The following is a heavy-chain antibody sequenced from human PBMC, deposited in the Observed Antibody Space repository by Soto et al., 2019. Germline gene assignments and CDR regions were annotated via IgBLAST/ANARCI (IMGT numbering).Heavy chain of an antibody. CDR1: GYTFTSYG. CDR3: AVTRRVVVVAASYYYGMDV. Sequence: ASVKVSCKASGYTFTSYGISWVRQAPGQGLEWMGWISAYNGNTNYAQKLQGRVTMTTDTSTSTAYMELSSLRSEDTAVYYCAVTRRVVVVAASYYYGMDVWGQGTTVTVSS. CDR2: ISAYNGNT. J-gene: IGHJ6*02. D-gene: IGHD2-15*01. V-gene: IGHV1-18*01.